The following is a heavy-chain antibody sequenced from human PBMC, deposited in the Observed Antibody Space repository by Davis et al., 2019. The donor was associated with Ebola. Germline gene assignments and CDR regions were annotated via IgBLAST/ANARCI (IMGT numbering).Heavy chain of an antibody. J-gene: IGHJ6*02. V-gene: IGHV3-21*01. CDR1: GFTFSSYY. Sequence: PGGSLRLSCAASGFTFSSYYMNWVRQAPGKGLEWVSSISSGSSYIYYADSVKGRFTISRDNAKNSLYLQMNSLRAEDTAVYYCARAVVAARIYYYGMDVWGQGTTVTVSS. CDR3: ARAVVAARIYYYGMDV. D-gene: IGHD6-6*01. CDR2: ISSGSSYI.